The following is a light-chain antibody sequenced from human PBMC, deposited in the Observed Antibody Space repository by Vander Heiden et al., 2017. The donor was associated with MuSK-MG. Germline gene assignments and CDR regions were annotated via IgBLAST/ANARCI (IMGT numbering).Light chain of an antibody. V-gene: IGLV2-11*01. CDR2: DVS. J-gene: IGLJ2*01. Sequence: QSALTQPRSVSGSPGQSVTISCTGSSSDVGAYNYVSWYQHHPGKAPKFIIYDVSKRPSGVPDRFSGSKSGNTASLTISGLQAEDEADYYCCSNAGSYTVFGGGTKLTGL. CDR3: CSNAGSYTV. CDR1: SSDVGAYNY.